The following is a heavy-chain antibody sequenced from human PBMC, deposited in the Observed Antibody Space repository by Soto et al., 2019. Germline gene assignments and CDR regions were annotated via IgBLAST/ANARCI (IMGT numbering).Heavy chain of an antibody. J-gene: IGHJ4*02. CDR1: GYTFTNYA. Sequence: QVQLVQSGGELKKPGASVKVSCKASGYTFTNYAISWVRQAPGRGLEWMGWVNTYNGNPNYAQIFQGRVTMTTDTSTGTDYMELRSLKSDDSAIYDCARDSQYSTSWQRFDSWGQGTLVTVSS. V-gene: IGHV1-18*01. D-gene: IGHD6-13*01. CDR3: ARDSQYSTSWQRFDS. CDR2: VNTYNGNP.